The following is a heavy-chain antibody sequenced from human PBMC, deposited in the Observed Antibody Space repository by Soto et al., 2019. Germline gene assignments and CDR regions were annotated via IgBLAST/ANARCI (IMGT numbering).Heavy chain of an antibody. CDR3: ARRGSGSYSDY. Sequence: SETLSLTCAVYGGSFSGYYWTWIRQPPGTGLEWIGEIYYSGSTYYNPSLKSRVTISVDTSKNQFSLKLSSVTAADTAVYYCARRGSGSYSDYWGQGTLVTVSS. J-gene: IGHJ4*02. CDR1: GGSFSGYY. V-gene: IGHV4-34*01. D-gene: IGHD3-10*01. CDR2: IYYSGST.